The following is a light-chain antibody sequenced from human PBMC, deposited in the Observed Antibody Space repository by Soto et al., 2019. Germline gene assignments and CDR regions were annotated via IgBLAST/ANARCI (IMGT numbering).Light chain of an antibody. CDR1: RNIWEY. CDR2: SAS. Sequence: DIQVTQSPSSLSASVGDRVTITCRARRNIWEYLNWYQQKPGKAPKLLIYSASTLESGVPSRFSGSGSGTDFALTITSLQPADSATYYCQQSFAMPRTFGEGTRLQIK. J-gene: IGKJ2*01. V-gene: IGKV1-39*01. CDR3: QQSFAMPRT.